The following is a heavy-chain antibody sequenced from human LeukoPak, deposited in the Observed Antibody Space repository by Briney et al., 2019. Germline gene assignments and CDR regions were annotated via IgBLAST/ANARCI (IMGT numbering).Heavy chain of an antibody. CDR1: GFAFRTYG. CDR3: AKDRGSWSYGGFDY. V-gene: IGHV3-30*02. Sequence: GGSLRLSCASSGFAFRTYGMHWVRQAPGKGLEWVTFIGYDGTKTDYIDSVKGRFTISRDNSKNTLYLQMNSLRIEDTALYYCAKDRGSWSYGGFDYWGQGILVTVSS. J-gene: IGHJ4*02. D-gene: IGHD1-26*01. CDR2: IGYDGTKT.